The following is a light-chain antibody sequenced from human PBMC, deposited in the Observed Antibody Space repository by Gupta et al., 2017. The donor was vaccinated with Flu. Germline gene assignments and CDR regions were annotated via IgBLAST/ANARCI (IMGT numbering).Light chain of an antibody. J-gene: IGKJ5*01. Sequence: DNQLTQSPSFLSASVGDRVNITCRASQDTGGYLVWYQQKPGRAPKLLIYVASTLQRGVPSRFSGSGSGTEFTLTISGLQPEDFATYYCQQVNNLPITFGQGTRLEIK. CDR3: QQVNNLPIT. CDR2: VAS. CDR1: QDTGGY. V-gene: IGKV1-9*01.